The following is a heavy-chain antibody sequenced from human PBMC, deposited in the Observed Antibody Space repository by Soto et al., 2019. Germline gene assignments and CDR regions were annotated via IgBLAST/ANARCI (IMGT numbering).Heavy chain of an antibody. J-gene: IGHJ6*02. Sequence: ETLSLTCAVYGGSFSGYYWSWIRQPPGKGLEWIGEINHSGSTNYNPSLKSRVTISVDTSKNQFSLKLSSVTAADTAVYYCARIVPAAIFFGYYYYGMDVWGQGTTVTVSS. V-gene: IGHV4-34*01. CDR2: INHSGST. CDR1: GGSFSGYY. CDR3: ARIVPAAIFFGYYYYGMDV. D-gene: IGHD2-2*02.